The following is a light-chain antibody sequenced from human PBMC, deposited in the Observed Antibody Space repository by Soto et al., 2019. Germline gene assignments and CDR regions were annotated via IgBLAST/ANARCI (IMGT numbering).Light chain of an antibody. CDR2: DKSDSDK. V-gene: IGLV5-39*01. Sequence: QPVLTQPTSLSASPGASASFTCTWRSGINVGTYRIYWYQQKPGSLPRYLLRDKSDSDKQQGSGIPSRFSGSKDASTNAGLLLISGLQSEDEADYYCAIWYRSTYVVFGGGTKLTVL. CDR3: AIWYRSTYVV. CDR1: SGINVGTYR. J-gene: IGLJ2*01.